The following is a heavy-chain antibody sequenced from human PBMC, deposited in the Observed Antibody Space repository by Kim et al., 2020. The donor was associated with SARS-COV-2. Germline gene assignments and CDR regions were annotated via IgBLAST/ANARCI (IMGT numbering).Heavy chain of an antibody. CDR1: GFTFSTYA. CDR3: AKVSGGDY. Sequence: GGSLRLSCAASGFTFSTYAISWVRQAAGKGLEWVSAITGSGGSTYYADSVKGRFTISRDNSKNTLYLQMNSLRVEDTAVYYCAKVSGGDYWGQGTLVTVSS. J-gene: IGHJ4*02. D-gene: IGHD3-10*01. V-gene: IGHV3-23*01. CDR2: ITGSGGST.